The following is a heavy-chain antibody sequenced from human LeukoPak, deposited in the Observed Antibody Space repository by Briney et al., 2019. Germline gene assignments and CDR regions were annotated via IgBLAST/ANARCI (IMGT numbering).Heavy chain of an antibody. CDR3: ARGGYYGSGRYYFDS. J-gene: IGHJ4*02. Sequence: GGSLRLSCAASGFTFSRYWMSWVRQAPGKGLVWVSRIKSDGSNTNYADSVKGRFTISRDNAKNTLHLQMNSLRAEDTAVYYCARGGYYGSGRYYFDSWGQGTLVTVSS. D-gene: IGHD3-3*01. CDR1: GFTFSRYW. V-gene: IGHV3-74*01. CDR2: IKSDGSNT.